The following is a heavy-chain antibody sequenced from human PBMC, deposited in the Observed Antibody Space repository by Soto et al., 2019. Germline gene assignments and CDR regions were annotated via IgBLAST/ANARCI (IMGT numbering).Heavy chain of an antibody. CDR2: INHSGST. J-gene: IGHJ6*03. CDR3: ARPRSHIVVFPAAMLGV. CDR1: GGSFSGYY. D-gene: IGHD2-2*01. Sequence: SETLSLTCAVYGGSFSGYYWSWIRQPPGKGLEWIGEINHSGSTNYNPSLKSRVTISVDTSKNQFSLKLSSVTAADTAVYYCARPRSHIVVFPAAMLGVWGKGTTVPVSS. V-gene: IGHV4-34*01.